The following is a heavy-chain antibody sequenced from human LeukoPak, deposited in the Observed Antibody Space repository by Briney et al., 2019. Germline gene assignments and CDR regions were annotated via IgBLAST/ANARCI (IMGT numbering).Heavy chain of an antibody. J-gene: IGHJ4*02. V-gene: IGHV4-34*01. CDR1: GGSFSCYY. CDR3: ARRLSSSWQPKYYFDY. Sequence: PSETLSLTCAVYGGSFSCYYWSWIRQPPGKGLEWIGEINHSGSTNYNPSLKSRVTISVDTSKNQFSLKLSSVTAADTAVYYCARRLSSSWQPKYYFDYWGQGTLVTASS. CDR2: INHSGST. D-gene: IGHD6-13*01.